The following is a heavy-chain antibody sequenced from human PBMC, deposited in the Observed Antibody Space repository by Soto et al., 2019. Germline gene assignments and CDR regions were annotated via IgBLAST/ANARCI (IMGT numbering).Heavy chain of an antibody. CDR2: ISGSGGST. J-gene: IGHJ4*02. D-gene: IGHD3-3*01. CDR1: GFTFSSYA. Sequence: GGSLRLSCAASGFTFSSYAMSWVRQAPGKGLEWVSAISGSGGSTYYADSVKGRFTISRDNSKNTLYLQMNSLRAEDTAVYYCAKASLSGLLEWSFDYWGQGTLVTVSS. V-gene: IGHV3-23*01. CDR3: AKASLSGLLEWSFDY.